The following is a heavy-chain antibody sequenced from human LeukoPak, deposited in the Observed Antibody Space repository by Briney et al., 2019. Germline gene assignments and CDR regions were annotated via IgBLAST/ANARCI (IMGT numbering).Heavy chain of an antibody. D-gene: IGHD2-21*01. J-gene: IGHJ3*02. V-gene: IGHV3-7*03. Sequence: VGSLRLSGAASGFTLSSYWMTWVRQAPGKGLEWVANIKRDGSVRHYVDSVKDRFTISRDSAQNSLYLQMISLRVEDTAIYYCARDFSPSCGRTCYFDAFDIWGQGTVVTVSS. CDR2: IKRDGSVR. CDR1: GFTLSSYW. CDR3: ARDFSPSCGRTCYFDAFDI.